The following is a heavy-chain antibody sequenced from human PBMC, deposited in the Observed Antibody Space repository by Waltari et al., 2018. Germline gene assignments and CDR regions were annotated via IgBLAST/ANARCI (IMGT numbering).Heavy chain of an antibody. D-gene: IGHD5-18*01. Sequence: QVQLQESGPGLVKPSQTLSLTCTVSGGSISSGSYYWSWIRQPAGKGLEWIGYIYTSGSTNYNPSLKSRVTISVDTSKNQFSLKLSSVTAADTAVYYCARGRGYVVTNWFDPWGQGTLVTVSS. J-gene: IGHJ5*02. CDR2: IYTSGST. CDR1: GGSISSGSYY. V-gene: IGHV4-61*09. CDR3: ARGRGYVVTNWFDP.